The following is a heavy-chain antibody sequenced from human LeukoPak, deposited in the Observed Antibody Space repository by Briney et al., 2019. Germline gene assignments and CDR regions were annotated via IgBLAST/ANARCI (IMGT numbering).Heavy chain of an antibody. V-gene: IGHV5-51*01. J-gene: IGHJ4*02. CDR1: GYSFTSYW. CDR3: ARRVEANFDY. Sequence: GESLKISWKGSGYSFTSYWIGWVRQVPGKGLELMGIIYPGDSDTRYSPFFQGQVTISADKSISTGYLQWSSLKASDPAMYYCARRVEANFDYWGQGTLVTVSS. CDR2: IYPGDSDT.